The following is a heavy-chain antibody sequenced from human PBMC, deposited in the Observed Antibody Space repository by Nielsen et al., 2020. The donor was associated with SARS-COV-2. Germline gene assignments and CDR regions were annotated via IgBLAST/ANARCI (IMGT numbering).Heavy chain of an antibody. Sequence: SETLSLTCTVSGGSISSYYWSWIRQPPGKGLEWIGYIYYSGSTNYNPSLKSRVTISVDTSKNQFSLKLSSVTAADTAVYYCARGLTEEGYDAGVVFDYWGQGTRVTVSS. CDR3: ARGLTEEGYDAGVVFDY. D-gene: IGHD5-12*01. V-gene: IGHV4-59*01. CDR1: GGSISSYY. CDR2: IYYSGST. J-gene: IGHJ4*02.